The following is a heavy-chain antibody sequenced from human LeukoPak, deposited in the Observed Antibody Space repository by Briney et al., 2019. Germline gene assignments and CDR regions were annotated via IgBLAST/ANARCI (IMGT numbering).Heavy chain of an antibody. CDR2: IYSGGST. CDR3: ARLIVRGVIDY. CDR1: GFTFSSSA. J-gene: IGHJ4*02. D-gene: IGHD3-10*01. V-gene: IGHV3-53*01. Sequence: PGGSLRLSCAASGFTFSSSAMSWVRQAPGKGLEWVSVIYSGGSTYYADSVKGRFTISRDNSKNTLYLQMNSLRAEDTAVYYCARLIVRGVIDYWGQGTLVTVSS.